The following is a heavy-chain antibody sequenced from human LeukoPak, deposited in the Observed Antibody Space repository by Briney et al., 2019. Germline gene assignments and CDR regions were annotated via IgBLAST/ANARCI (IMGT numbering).Heavy chain of an antibody. Sequence: GGSLRLSCAASGFTFTNYWMHWVRQAPGKGLVWVSRIHSDGVGTIYADSVKGRFTVSRDNSKNMVFLQMSSLRADGAAVYYCARGGLDHAYDIWGQGTMVTVSS. D-gene: IGHD3/OR15-3a*01. CDR1: GFTFTNYW. CDR3: ARGGLDHAYDI. CDR2: IHSDGVGT. V-gene: IGHV3-74*01. J-gene: IGHJ3*02.